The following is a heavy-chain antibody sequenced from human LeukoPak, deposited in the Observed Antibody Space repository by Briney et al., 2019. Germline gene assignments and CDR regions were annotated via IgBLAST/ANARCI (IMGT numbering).Heavy chain of an antibody. CDR2: IYYSGST. CDR3: ARHIDYGDYPDY. CDR1: GGSISSYY. J-gene: IGHJ4*02. D-gene: IGHD4-17*01. V-gene: IGHV4-59*08. Sequence: KPSETLSLTCTVSGGSISSYYWSWIRQPPGKGLEWIGYIYYSGSTNYNPSLKSRVTISVDTSKNQFSLKLSSVTAADTAVYYCARHIDYGDYPDYWGQGTLVTVSS.